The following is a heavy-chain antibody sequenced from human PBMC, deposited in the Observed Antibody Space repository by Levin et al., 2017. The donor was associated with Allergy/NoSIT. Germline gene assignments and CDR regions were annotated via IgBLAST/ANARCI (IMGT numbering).Heavy chain of an antibody. D-gene: IGHD2-2*03. V-gene: IGHV4-31*03. J-gene: IGHJ4*02. CDR2: IYYSGST. Sequence: SETLSLTCTVSGGSISGGGYHWTWIXXXPEKGLEWIGYIYYSGSTFYNPSLKSRLMISVDTSKNQFSLNVSSVTAADTAVYYCAREDGSTFDFWGQGALVTVAS. CDR1: GGSISGGGYH. CDR3: AREDGSTFDF.